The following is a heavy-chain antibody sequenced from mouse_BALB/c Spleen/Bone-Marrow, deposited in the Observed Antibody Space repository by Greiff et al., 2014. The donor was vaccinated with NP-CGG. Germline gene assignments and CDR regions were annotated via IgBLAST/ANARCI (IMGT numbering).Heavy chain of an antibody. V-gene: IGHV1S29*02. D-gene: IGHD2-12*01. Sequence: EVQGVESGPELVKPGASVKISCKASGYTFTDYNMHWVKQSHGKSLEWIGYIYPYNGGTGYNQKFKSKATLTVDNSPSTAYMELRSLTSEDSAVYYCAITTLYAMDYWGQGTSVTVSS. CDR3: AITTLYAMDY. CDR1: GYTFTDYN. CDR2: IYPYNGGT. J-gene: IGHJ4*01.